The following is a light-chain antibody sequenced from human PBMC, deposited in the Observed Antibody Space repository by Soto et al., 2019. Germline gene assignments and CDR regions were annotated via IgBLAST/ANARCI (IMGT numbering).Light chain of an antibody. Sequence: ALTQSPDTLSLPPGERATLSCRASQSVSSYLAWYQQKPGQAPRLLIYGASNRATGIPARFSGSVSGTDFTLTISSLEPADFAVYYCQQHSHWPPWTFGQGTKVDIK. J-gene: IGKJ1*01. CDR1: QSVSSY. CDR3: QQHSHWPPWT. CDR2: GAS. V-gene: IGKV3-11*01.